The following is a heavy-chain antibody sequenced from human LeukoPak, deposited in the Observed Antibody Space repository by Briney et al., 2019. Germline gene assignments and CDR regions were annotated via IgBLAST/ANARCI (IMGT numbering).Heavy chain of an antibody. D-gene: IGHD4-23*01. CDR1: GFTLRSYV. J-gene: IGHJ3*02. V-gene: IGHV3-23*01. Sequence: GGSLRLSCVASGFTLRSYVMNWVRQAPGKGLEWVSAISGSGGSTYYADSVKGRFTISRDNSKNTLYLQMNSLRAEDTAVYYCARMTTVADAFDIWGQGTMVTVSS. CDR2: ISGSGGST. CDR3: ARMTTVADAFDI.